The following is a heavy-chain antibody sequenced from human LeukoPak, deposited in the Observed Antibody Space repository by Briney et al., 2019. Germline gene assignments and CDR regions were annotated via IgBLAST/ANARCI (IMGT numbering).Heavy chain of an antibody. CDR1: GFTFSSYN. D-gene: IGHD2/OR15-2a*01. CDR2: ISSSNI. V-gene: IGHV3-21*01. Sequence: GGSLRLSCAASGFTFSSYNMNWVRQAPGKGLEWVSSISSSNIYYADSVKGRFTISRDNAKNSLYLQMKSLRAEDTAVYYCARGKTSQNIVTRKTYNWFDPWGQGTLVIVSS. CDR3: ARGKTSQNIVTRKTYNWFDP. J-gene: IGHJ5*02.